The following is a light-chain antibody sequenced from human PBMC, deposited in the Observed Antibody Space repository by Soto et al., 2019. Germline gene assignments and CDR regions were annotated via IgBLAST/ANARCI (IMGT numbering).Light chain of an antibody. J-gene: IGKJ2*01. CDR1: QSVGANY. V-gene: IGKV3-20*01. CDR3: QHYGSSPRT. Sequence: EIVLTQSPGTLSLSPGERATLSCRATQSVGANYLAWYQQKPGQAPRLLIYGTSNRATGIPARFSGSGSGTDFTLTINRLEPEDSAVYYCQHYGSSPRTFGQGTKLEIK. CDR2: GTS.